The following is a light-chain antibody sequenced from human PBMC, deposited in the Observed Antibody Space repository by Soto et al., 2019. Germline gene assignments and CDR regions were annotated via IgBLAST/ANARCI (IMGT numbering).Light chain of an antibody. CDR2: TDN. CDR1: SSNIGTNT. CDR3: AAWDYSLTGYV. V-gene: IGLV1-44*01. Sequence: QPVLTQPPSASGTPGQRVTISCSGSSSNIGTNTVNWYQQLPGTAPKLLIYTDNQRPSGVPARFSGSKSGTSASLAISGLQSEDEADYYCAAWDYSLTGYVFGPGTKLTVL. J-gene: IGLJ1*01.